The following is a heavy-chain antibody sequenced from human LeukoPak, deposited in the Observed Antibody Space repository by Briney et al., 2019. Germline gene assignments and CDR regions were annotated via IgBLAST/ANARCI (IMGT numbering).Heavy chain of an antibody. D-gene: IGHD1-26*01. CDR3: ERGRRSYHYFDY. J-gene: IGHJ4*02. V-gene: IGHV4-39*07. Sequence: PSETLSLTCTVSGGSISSSSYYWGWIRQPPGKGLEWIGSIYYSGSTYYNPSLKSRVTISVDTSKNQFSLKLSSVTAADTAVYYCERGRRSYHYFDYWGQGTLVTVSS. CDR2: IYYSGST. CDR1: GGSISSSSYY.